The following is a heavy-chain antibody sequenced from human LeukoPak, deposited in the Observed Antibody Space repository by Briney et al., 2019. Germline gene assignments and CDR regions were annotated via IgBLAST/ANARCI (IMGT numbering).Heavy chain of an antibody. CDR2: ISSSGSTI. Sequence: PGGSLRLSCAASGFTFSDYYMSWIRQAPGKGLEWVSYISSSGSTIYYADSVKGRFTISRDNSKNTLYLQMNSLRAEDTAVYYCAKDIVVVPAATARNYYYMDVWGKGTTVTVSS. CDR3: AKDIVVVPAATARNYYYMDV. CDR1: GFTFSDYY. V-gene: IGHV3-11*04. J-gene: IGHJ6*03. D-gene: IGHD2-2*01.